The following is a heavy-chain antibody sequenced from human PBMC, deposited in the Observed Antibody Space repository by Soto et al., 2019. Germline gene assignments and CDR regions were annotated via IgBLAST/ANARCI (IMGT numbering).Heavy chain of an antibody. Sequence: QVQLVQSGAEVTKPGSSVKVSCKASGGTFSSYAISWVRQAPGQGLEWRGGIIPIFDTADYAQKFQGRVTIPADESTNTAYMERSSLRSEDTAVYYCAGHSSGVPGYYYGMDVWGQGTTVTVSS. CDR1: GGTFSSYA. D-gene: IGHD3-22*01. CDR3: AGHSSGVPGYYYGMDV. V-gene: IGHV1-69*12. J-gene: IGHJ6*02. CDR2: IIPIFDTA.